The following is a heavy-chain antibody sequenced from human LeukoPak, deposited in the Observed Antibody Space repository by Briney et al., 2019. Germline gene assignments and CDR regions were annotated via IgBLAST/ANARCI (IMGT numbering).Heavy chain of an antibody. CDR3: AKWDYYDSSGYHNY. CDR1: GGSISSYY. D-gene: IGHD3-22*01. J-gene: IGHJ4*02. CDR2: IYTSGST. Sequence: PSETLSLTCTVSGGSISSYYWSWIRQPAGKGLEWIGRIYTSGSTNYNPSLKSRVTMSVDTSKNQFSLKLSSVTAADTAVYYCAKWDYYDSSGYHNYWGQGTLVTVSS. V-gene: IGHV4-4*07.